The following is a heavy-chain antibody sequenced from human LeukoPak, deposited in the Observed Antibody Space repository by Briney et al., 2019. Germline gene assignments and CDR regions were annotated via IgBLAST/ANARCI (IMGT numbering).Heavy chain of an antibody. J-gene: IGHJ4*02. CDR2: INPNSGGT. V-gene: IGHV1-2*02. CDR3: ARGGGPPYYYDSSGYYLRSGCFDY. Sequence: ASVKVSCKASGYTFTGYYMHWVRQAPGQGLEWMGWINPNSGGTNYAQKFQGRVTMTRDTSISTAYMELSRLRSDDTAVYYCARGGGPPYYYDSSGYYLRSGCFDYWGQGTLVTVSS. D-gene: IGHD3-22*01. CDR1: GYTFTGYY.